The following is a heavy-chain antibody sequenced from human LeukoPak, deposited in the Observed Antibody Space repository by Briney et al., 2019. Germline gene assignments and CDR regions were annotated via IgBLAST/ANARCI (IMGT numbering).Heavy chain of an antibody. Sequence: GGSLRLSCAASGFTFSSYGMHWVRQAPGKGLEWVAVISYDGSNKYYADSVKGRFTISRDNAKNSLYLQMNSLRAEDTAVYYCARDDGDGYNYGDYWGQGTLVTVSS. J-gene: IGHJ4*02. CDR2: ISYDGSNK. CDR3: ARDDGDGYNYGDY. D-gene: IGHD5-24*01. V-gene: IGHV3-30*03. CDR1: GFTFSSYG.